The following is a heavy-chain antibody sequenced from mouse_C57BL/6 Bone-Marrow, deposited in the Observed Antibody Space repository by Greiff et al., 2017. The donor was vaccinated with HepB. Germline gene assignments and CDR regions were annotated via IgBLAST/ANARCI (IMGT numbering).Heavy chain of an antibody. Sequence: EVKLMESGGCLVQPGGSLSLSCAASGFTFTDYYMSWVRQPPGKALEWLGFIRNKANGYTTEYSASVKGRFTISRDNSQSILYLQMNALRAEDSATYYCARLGVTRAYWGQGTLVTVSA. CDR2: IRNKANGYTT. J-gene: IGHJ3*01. CDR1: GFTFTDYY. D-gene: IGHD2-2*01. V-gene: IGHV7-3*01. CDR3: ARLGVTRAY.